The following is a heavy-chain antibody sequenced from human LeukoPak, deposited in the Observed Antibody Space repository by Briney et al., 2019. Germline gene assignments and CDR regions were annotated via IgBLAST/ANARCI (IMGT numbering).Heavy chain of an antibody. CDR3: AREGNGLLSKDFDY. V-gene: IGHV1-2*02. J-gene: IGHJ4*02. CDR2: IGPHSSAT. CDR1: GFTFTDYY. Sequence: ASMKVSCKSSGFTFTDYYIHWVRQAPGQGLEWMGYIGPHSSATSSPQEFQGRVTMTRDTSLSTAYMELTRLTSDDTAVYYCAREGNGLLSKDFDYWGQGTLVTVSS. D-gene: IGHD2/OR15-2a*01.